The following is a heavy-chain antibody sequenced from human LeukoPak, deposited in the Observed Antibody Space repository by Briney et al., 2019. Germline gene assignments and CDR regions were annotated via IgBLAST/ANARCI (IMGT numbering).Heavy chain of an antibody. CDR1: GYSFNSQG. CDR3: ARGPEIFGVVISPIDY. CDR2: INTDSGNP. V-gene: IGHV7-4-1*02. D-gene: IGHD3-3*01. Sequence: ASVKVSCKASGYSFNSQGMNWVRQAPGQGLEWMGWINTDSGNPTYAQGFTGRFVFSLDSSVSTAYLQISSLKAEDTAVYYCARGPEIFGVVISPIDYWGQGTLVTVSS. J-gene: IGHJ4*02.